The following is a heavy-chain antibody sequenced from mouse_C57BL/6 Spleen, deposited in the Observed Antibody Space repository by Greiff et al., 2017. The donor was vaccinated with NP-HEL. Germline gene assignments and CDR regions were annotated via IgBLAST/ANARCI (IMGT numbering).Heavy chain of an antibody. CDR3: AREGDYSNDFDY. J-gene: IGHJ2*01. CDR1: GYTFTSYW. D-gene: IGHD2-5*01. Sequence: VQLQQPGAELVKPGASVKLSCKASGYTFTSYWMHWVKQRPGQGLEWIGMIHPNSGSTNYNEKFKSKATLTVDKSSSTAYMQLSSLTSEDSAVYYCAREGDYSNDFDYWGQGTTLTVSS. V-gene: IGHV1-64*01. CDR2: IHPNSGST.